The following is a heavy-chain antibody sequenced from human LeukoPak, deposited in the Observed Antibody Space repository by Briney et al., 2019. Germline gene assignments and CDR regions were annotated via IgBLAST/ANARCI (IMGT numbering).Heavy chain of an antibody. CDR2: ISGSSSYI. D-gene: IGHD3-16*02. J-gene: IGHJ6*03. Sequence: GGSLRLSCAASGFTFSTYNMDWVRQAPGKGLEWVSSISGSSSYIYYADSVKGRFTISRDNSKNTLYLQMNSLRAEDMAVYYCARTASYTFGGVIVPYYYYYYMDVWGKGTTVTISS. CDR1: GFTFSTYN. V-gene: IGHV3-21*04. CDR3: ARTASYTFGGVIVPYYYYYYMDV.